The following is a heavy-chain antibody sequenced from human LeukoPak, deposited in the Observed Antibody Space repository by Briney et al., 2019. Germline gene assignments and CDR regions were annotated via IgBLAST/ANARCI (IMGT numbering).Heavy chain of an antibody. J-gene: IGHJ6*03. CDR3: ARQFTVQWLVRYYYYYMDV. CDR2: IYYSGST. D-gene: IGHD6-19*01. Sequence: SETLSLTCTVSGGSISSYYWSWIRQPPGKGLEWIGYIYYSGSTNYNPSLKSRVTISVGTSKNQFSLKLSSVTAADTAVYYCARQFTVQWLVRYYYYYMDVWGKGTTVTISS. V-gene: IGHV4-59*08. CDR1: GGSISSYY.